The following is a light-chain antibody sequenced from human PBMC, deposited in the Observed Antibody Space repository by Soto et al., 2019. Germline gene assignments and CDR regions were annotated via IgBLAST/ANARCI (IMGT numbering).Light chain of an antibody. J-gene: IGKJ1*01. CDR3: QQSYITPRT. CDR1: QSVSSY. Sequence: DIQMTQSPSSLSASVGDRVTITCRASQSVSSYLNWYQQKPGKAPKLLINAASSLQSGVPSRFSGSGSGTEFTLTISALQPEDFATYFCQQSYITPRTFGQGTKVEIK. V-gene: IGKV1-39*01. CDR2: AAS.